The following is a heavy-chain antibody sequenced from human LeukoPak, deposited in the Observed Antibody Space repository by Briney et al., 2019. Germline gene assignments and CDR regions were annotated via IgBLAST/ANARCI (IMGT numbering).Heavy chain of an antibody. J-gene: IGHJ4*02. V-gene: IGHV1-18*01. CDR2: ISTYSGHT. CDR3: ARDFEAGYNSGWYPDY. Sequence: ASVKVSCKASGYTFISYDISWVRQAPGQGLEWMGWISTYSGHTNYAQKLQGRVSMTTDTSTSTAYMELRSLRSDDTAVYYCARDFEAGYNSGWYPDYWGQGTLVTVSS. CDR1: GYTFISYD. D-gene: IGHD6-19*01.